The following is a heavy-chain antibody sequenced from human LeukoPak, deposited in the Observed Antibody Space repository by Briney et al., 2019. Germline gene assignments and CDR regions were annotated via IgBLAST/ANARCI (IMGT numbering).Heavy chain of an antibody. V-gene: IGHV3-7*01. CDR2: IKQDGSEK. CDR3: ARDKIVGATYFDY. J-gene: IGHJ4*02. Sequence: PWGSLRLSCAASGFTFSSYWMSWVRQAPGKGLEWVANIKQDGSEKYYVDSVKGRFTISRDNAKNSLYLQMNSLRAEDTAVYYCARDKIVGATYFDYWGQGTLVTVSS. CDR1: GFTFSSYW. D-gene: IGHD1-26*01.